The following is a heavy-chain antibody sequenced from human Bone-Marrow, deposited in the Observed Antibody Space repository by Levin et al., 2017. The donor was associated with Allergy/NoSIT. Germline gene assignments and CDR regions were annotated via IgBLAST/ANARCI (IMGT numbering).Heavy chain of an antibody. D-gene: IGHD5-12*01. Sequence: LSLTCAASGSTFSNYGMHWVRQAPGKGLEWVAVVSYDGSNKYYSDSVKGRFTISRDNSKKTVYLEMNSLRPEDTAVYHCTKGKGRVSGYDFCLDYWGQGTLVTVSS. CDR1: GSTFSNYG. V-gene: IGHV3-30*18. CDR2: VSYDGSNK. J-gene: IGHJ4*02. CDR3: TKGKGRVSGYDFCLDY.